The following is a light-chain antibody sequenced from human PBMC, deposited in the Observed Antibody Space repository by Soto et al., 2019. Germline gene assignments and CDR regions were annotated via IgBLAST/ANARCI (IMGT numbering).Light chain of an antibody. CDR2: SNN. J-gene: IGLJ2*01. CDR1: SSNIGSNT. V-gene: IGLV1-44*01. Sequence: QSVLTQPPSASGTPGQRVTISCSGSSSNIGSNTVNWYQQLPGTAPKLLIYSNNQRPSGVPDRFSGSKSGTSASLAISGLQLGDGADYYCAAWDESLNGPFFAGGTRPTVL. CDR3: AAWDESLNGPF.